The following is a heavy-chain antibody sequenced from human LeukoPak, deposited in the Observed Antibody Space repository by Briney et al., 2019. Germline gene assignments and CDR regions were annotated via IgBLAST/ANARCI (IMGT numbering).Heavy chain of an antibody. CDR2: ISSSSSTI. CDR1: GFTFSSYS. J-gene: IGHJ4*02. D-gene: IGHD3-10*01. CDR3: ARDRLYYGSGSYDFDY. Sequence: GGSLRLSCAASGFTFSSYSMNWVRQAPGKGLEWVSYISSSSSTIYYADSVKGRFTISRDNAKNSLYLQMNSLRAEDTAVYYCARDRLYYGSGSYDFDYWGQGTLVTVSS. V-gene: IGHV3-48*04.